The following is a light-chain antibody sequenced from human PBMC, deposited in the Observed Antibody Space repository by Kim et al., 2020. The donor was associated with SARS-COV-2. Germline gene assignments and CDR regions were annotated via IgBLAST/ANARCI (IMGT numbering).Light chain of an antibody. CDR2: DDR. CDR1: DIEAKS. CDR3: QVWDSASDHVI. Sequence: APGQTATITCGGNDIEAKSVHWYQQSTGQGPVVVVHDDRDRPSGIPERFSGSNSGNTATLTITWVEDGDEADYYCQVWDSASDHVIFGGGTQLTVL. V-gene: IGLV3-21*02. J-gene: IGLJ2*01.